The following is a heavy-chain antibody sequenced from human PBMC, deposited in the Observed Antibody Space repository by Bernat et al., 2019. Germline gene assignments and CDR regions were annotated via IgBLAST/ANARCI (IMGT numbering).Heavy chain of an antibody. CDR3: AREAGGGSCGY. V-gene: IGHV3-30-3*01. J-gene: IGHJ4*02. CDR2: ISYDGSNK. D-gene: IGHD2-15*01. Sequence: QVQLVESGGGVVQPGRSLRLSCAASGFTFSSYAMHWVRQAPGKGLEWVAVISYDGSNKYYEDSVKGRFTISRDNSKNTLYLQMNSLRAEETAVYYCAREAGGGSCGYWGQGTLVTVSS. CDR1: GFTFSSYA.